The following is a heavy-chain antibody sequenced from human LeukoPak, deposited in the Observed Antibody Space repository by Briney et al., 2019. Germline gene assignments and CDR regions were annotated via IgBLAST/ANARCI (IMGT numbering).Heavy chain of an antibody. Sequence: PGGSLRLSCAASGFTFSSYSMSWVRQAPGKGLERVSYISSSSSTIYYADSVKGRFTISRDNAKNSLYLQMNSLRAEDTAVYYCARDRTLIRWGQGTLVTVSS. CDR1: GFTFSSYS. CDR3: ARDRTLIR. V-gene: IGHV3-48*01. J-gene: IGHJ4*02. CDR2: ISSSSSTI. D-gene: IGHD3-22*01.